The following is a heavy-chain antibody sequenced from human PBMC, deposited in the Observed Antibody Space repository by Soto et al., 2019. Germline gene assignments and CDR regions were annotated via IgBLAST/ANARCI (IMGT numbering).Heavy chain of an antibody. J-gene: IGHJ6*02. CDR2: ISGSGGST. V-gene: IGHV3-23*01. D-gene: IGHD3-3*01. Sequence: EVQLLESGGGLVQPGGSLRLSCAASGFTFSSYAMSWVRQAPGKGLEWVSAISGSGGSTYYADSVKGRFTISRDNSKNTLYLQMNSLRAEDTAVYYCAKPTPGYYDFWSGYWDYYYYGMDVWGQGITVTVSS. CDR1: GFTFSSYA. CDR3: AKPTPGYYDFWSGYWDYYYYGMDV.